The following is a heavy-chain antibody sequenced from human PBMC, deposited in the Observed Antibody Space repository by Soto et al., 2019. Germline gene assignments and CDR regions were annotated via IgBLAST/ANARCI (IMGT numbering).Heavy chain of an antibody. V-gene: IGHV4-34*01. J-gene: IGHJ5*01. CDR2: INHSGRV. Sequence: QVQLQQWGAGLLKPSETLSLTCAVYGGSFSGHSWTWIRQSPGKGLEWIGDINHSGRVNYSPSLKSRVTISLDTSKNQFSLTLSAVTAADTAMYYCSTRAHDTSGYYRFDPWGQGTLVTVSS. CDR1: GGSFSGHS. D-gene: IGHD3-22*01. CDR3: STRAHDTSGYYRFDP.